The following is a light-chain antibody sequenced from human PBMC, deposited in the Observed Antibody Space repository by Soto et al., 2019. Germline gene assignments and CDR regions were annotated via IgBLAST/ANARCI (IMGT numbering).Light chain of an antibody. J-gene: IGLJ2*01. Sequence: QSVLTQPPSASGTPGQRVTISCSGSSSNIGSNTVNWYQQLPGMAPKLLIYSNNQRLSGVPDRFSGSKSGTSASLAISGLQSEDEAEYYCAAWDDSLNGNVVFGGGTKLTVL. V-gene: IGLV1-44*01. CDR3: AAWDDSLNGNVV. CDR1: SSNIGSNT. CDR2: SNN.